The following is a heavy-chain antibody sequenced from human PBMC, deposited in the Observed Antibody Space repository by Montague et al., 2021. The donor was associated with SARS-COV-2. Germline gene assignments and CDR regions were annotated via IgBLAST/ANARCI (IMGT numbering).Heavy chain of an antibody. D-gene: IGHD3-22*01. V-gene: IGHV4-34*01. J-gene: IGHJ4*02. CDR3: ARGTRVVGITPGFRW. CDR2: IDHTGDT. Sequence: SETLSLTCAVSGGSFHIFSWGWIRQSPGKGLEWIGEIDHTGDTKYNPSLKSRVTISVDKSKNQFSLNVTSMTAADTAMCYCARGTRVVGITPGFRWWGQGTQVAVSS. CDR1: GGSFHIFS.